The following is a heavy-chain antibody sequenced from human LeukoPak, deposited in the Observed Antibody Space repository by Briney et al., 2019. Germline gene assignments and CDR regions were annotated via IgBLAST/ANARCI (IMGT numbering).Heavy chain of an antibody. CDR2: ININGGRT. J-gene: IGHJ4*02. D-gene: IGHD2-8*01. CDR3: VKDKWIDH. Sequence: GGSLRLSCSVSGFTFSSYTMHWVRQAPGKGLEYVSSININGGRTYYADSVKGRFTISRDNSKNTLYLQMSSLRAEDTAVYYCVKDKWIDHWGQGTLVTVSS. CDR1: GFTFSSYT. V-gene: IGHV3-64D*09.